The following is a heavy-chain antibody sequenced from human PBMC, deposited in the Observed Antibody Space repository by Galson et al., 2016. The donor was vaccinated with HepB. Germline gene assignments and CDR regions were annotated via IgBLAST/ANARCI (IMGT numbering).Heavy chain of an antibody. CDR2: INAGNGNT. Sequence: GYTFTSYVIHWVRQAPGHRLEWMGWINAGNGNTKYSQKFQGRVTITRDTSASTAYMELSSLRSEDTAGYYCAREYWTYYYDISGYYFDYWGQGTLVTVSS. J-gene: IGHJ4*02. CDR3: AREYWTYYYDISGYYFDY. CDR1: GYTFTSYV. V-gene: IGHV1-3*01. D-gene: IGHD3-22*01.